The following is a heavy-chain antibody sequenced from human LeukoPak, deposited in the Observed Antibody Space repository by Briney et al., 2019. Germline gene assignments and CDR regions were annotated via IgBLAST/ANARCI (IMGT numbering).Heavy chain of an antibody. CDR3: ARDFGVVHRAGEY. D-gene: IGHD3-3*01. J-gene: IGHJ4*02. V-gene: IGHV3-48*03. CDR2: ISSSGSTI. CDR1: GFTFSNYE. Sequence: GGSLRLSCAASGFTFSNYEMNWVRQAPGKGLEWVSYISSSGSTIYYADSVKGRFTISRDNAKNSLYLQMNSLRAEDTAVYYCARDFGVVHRAGEYWGQGTLVIVSS.